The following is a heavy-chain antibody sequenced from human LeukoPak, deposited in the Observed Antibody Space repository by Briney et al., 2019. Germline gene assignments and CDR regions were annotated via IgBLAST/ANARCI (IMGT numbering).Heavy chain of an antibody. V-gene: IGHV3-43*01. Sequence: GGSLRLSCAASGFTSDDYTMHWVRQAPGKGLEWVSLISWDGGSTYYADSVKGRFAISRDNSKNSLYLQMNSLRTEDTALYYCAKGRYGNYFDYWGQGTLVTVSS. CDR2: ISWDGGST. CDR1: GFTSDDYT. CDR3: AKGRYGNYFDY. J-gene: IGHJ4*02. D-gene: IGHD5-18*01.